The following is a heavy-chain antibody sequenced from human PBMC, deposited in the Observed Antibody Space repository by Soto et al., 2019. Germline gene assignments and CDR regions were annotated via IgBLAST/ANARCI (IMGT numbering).Heavy chain of an antibody. V-gene: IGHV3-13*01. CDR3: TRTAEFTSAFDI. CDR2: INVAGNT. J-gene: IGHJ3*02. Sequence: VQLVESGGGLVQPGGSLRLSCAASGFTFSNYDMHWVRQATGKGLQWVANINVAGNTYYPVSVKGRFTISRNSLRAEDTAVYYCTRTAEFTSAFDIWGQGTMVTVSS. CDR1: GFTFSNYD. D-gene: IGHD2-21*02.